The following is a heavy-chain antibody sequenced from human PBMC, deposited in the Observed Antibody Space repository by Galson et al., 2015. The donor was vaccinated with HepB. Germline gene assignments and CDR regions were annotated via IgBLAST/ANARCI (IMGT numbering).Heavy chain of an antibody. V-gene: IGHV3-66*01. D-gene: IGHD3-3*01. CDR1: GFRVSSNY. CDR2: IYSGGTT. CDR3: ASSLRHFDFWSGLDAFDL. J-gene: IGHJ3*01. Sequence: SLRLSCAASGFRVSSNYMAWVRQAPGKGLDGVSIIYSGGTTYTADSVKGRFIISRDNSRNTLFLHMNTLTTEDTGAYYCASSLRHFDFWSGLDAFDLWGQGTMVTVSS.